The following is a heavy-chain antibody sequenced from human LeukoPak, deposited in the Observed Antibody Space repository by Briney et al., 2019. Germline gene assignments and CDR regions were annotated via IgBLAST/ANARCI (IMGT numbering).Heavy chain of an antibody. D-gene: IGHD3-10*01. CDR3: AKDVQYYYGSGSLDY. Sequence: GGSLRLSCAASGFTFSSYGMHWVRQAPGKGLEWVAVISYDGSNKYYAGSVKGRFTISRDNSKNTLYLQMNSLRAEDTAVYYCAKDVQYYYGSGSLDYWGQGTLVTVSS. CDR1: GFTFSSYG. V-gene: IGHV3-30*18. CDR2: ISYDGSNK. J-gene: IGHJ4*02.